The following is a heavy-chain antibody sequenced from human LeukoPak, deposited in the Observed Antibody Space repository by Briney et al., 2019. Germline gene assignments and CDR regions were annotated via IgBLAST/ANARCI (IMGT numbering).Heavy chain of an antibody. CDR2: INPNSGGT. J-gene: IGHJ1*01. Sequence: ASVKVSFKASGYTFTGYYMHWVRQAPGQGLEWMGWINPNSGGTNYAQKFQGRVTMTRDTSISTAYMELSRLRSDDTAVYYCARERGAYDSSGYYQEDFQHWGQGTLVTVSS. V-gene: IGHV1-2*02. D-gene: IGHD3-22*01. CDR1: GYTFTGYY. CDR3: ARERGAYDSSGYYQEDFQH.